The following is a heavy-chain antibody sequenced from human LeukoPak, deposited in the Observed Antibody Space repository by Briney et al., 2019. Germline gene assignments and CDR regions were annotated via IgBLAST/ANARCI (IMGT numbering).Heavy chain of an antibody. CDR3: VSVLWFGELKYFDY. J-gene: IGHJ4*02. Sequence: HPGGSLRLSCAASGFTFSSYAMSWVRQAPGKGLEWVSAISGSGGSTYYADSVRGRFTISRDNSKNTLYLQMNSLRAEDTAVYYCVSVLWFGELKYFDYWGQGTLVTVSS. V-gene: IGHV3-23*01. D-gene: IGHD3-10*01. CDR1: GFTFSSYA. CDR2: ISGSGGST.